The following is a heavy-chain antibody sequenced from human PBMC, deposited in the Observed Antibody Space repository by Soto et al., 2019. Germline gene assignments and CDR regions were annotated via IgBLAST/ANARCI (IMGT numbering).Heavy chain of an antibody. J-gene: IGHJ6*01. CDR1: GDTFRSYA. Sequence: QVQLVQSGPEVKKPGSSVKVSCESSGDTFRSYAMSWVRKAPGQGLEWMGGIIPLLRTPNYSQKFQGRVTITADESTRTTYMELRGLSSQDTAIYFCAKSLCHTTAFAHPSYDYYAMDVWGPGTTVTVSS. CDR2: IIPLLRTP. V-gene: IGHV1-69*01. D-gene: IGHD1-1*01. CDR3: AKSLCHTTAFAHPSYDYYAMDV.